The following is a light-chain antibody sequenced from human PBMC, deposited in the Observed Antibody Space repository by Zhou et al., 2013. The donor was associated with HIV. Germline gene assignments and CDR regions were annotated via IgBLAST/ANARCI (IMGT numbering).Light chain of an antibody. Sequence: DIQMTQSPSSVSASIGDRVTITCRASQDISSWLAWYQQNPGKAPRLLIYGASGLQSGVPSRFSGSGSGTDYTLTISSLQPEDFAANYCQQLDPYPPFTFGPGTKVDIK. J-gene: IGKJ3*01. CDR3: QQLDPYPPFT. CDR1: QDISSW. V-gene: IGKV1-12*01. CDR2: GAS.